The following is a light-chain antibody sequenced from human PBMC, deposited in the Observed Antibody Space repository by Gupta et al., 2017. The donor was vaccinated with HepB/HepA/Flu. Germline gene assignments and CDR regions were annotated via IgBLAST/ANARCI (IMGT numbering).Light chain of an antibody. J-gene: IGKJ1*01. CDR3: QQRSNWPT. V-gene: IGKV3-11*01. CDR2: DAS. Sequence: EIVLTQSPATLSLSPGERATPSCRASQSVSSYLAWYQQKPGQAPRLLIYDASNRATGIPARFSGSGSGTDFTLTSSSLGPEDFAVYYCQQRSNWPTFGQGTKVEIK. CDR1: QSVSSY.